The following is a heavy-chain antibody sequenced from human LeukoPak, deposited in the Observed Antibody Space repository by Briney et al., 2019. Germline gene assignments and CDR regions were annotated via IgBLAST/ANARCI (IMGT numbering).Heavy chain of an antibody. CDR1: GGTFSSYA. CDR3: ASVYKYYDILTGLED. V-gene: IGHV1-69*05. D-gene: IGHD3-9*01. Sequence: ASVKVSCKASGGTFSSYAISWVRQAPGRGLEWMGRIIPIFGTANYAQKFQGRVTITTDESTSTAYMELSSLRSEDTAVYYCASVYKYYDILTGLEDWGQGTLVTVSS. CDR2: IIPIFGTA. J-gene: IGHJ4*02.